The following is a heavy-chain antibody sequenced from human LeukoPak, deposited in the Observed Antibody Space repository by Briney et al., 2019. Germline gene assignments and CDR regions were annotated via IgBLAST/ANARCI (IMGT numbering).Heavy chain of an antibody. V-gene: IGHV3-74*01. D-gene: IGHD3-10*01. CDR3: ARAGDYGSGSCAFDM. CDR2: IRSDGST. CDR1: GFTFSSYW. J-gene: IGHJ3*02. Sequence: GGSLRLSCAASGFTFSSYWMHWVRQAPGKGLVWVSRIRSDGSTTYADSVKGRFTISRDNAKNTLYLQMNSLRAEDTAVYYCARAGDYGSGSCAFDMWGQRPMLTVSS.